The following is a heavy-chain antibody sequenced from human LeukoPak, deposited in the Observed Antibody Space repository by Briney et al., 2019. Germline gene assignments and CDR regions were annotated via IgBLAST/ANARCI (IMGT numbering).Heavy chain of an antibody. CDR1: GFTFSSYS. CDR2: ISSSSSTI. Sequence: GGSLRLSCAASGFTFSSYSMNWVRQAPGKGLEWVSYISSSSSTIYYADSVKGRFTISRDNAKNSLYLQMNSLRAEDTAVYYCARDHVAVAGLYYYYYYGMDVWGQGTTVTVSS. J-gene: IGHJ6*02. V-gene: IGHV3-48*01. D-gene: IGHD6-19*01. CDR3: ARDHVAVAGLYYYYYYGMDV.